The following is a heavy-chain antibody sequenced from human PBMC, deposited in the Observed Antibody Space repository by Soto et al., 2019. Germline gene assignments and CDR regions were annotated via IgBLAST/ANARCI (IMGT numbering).Heavy chain of an antibody. CDR1: GGSFSGYY. Sequence: PSETLSLTCAVYGGSFSGYYWSWIRQPPGKGLEWIGEINHSGSTNYNPSLKSRVTISVDTSKNQFSLKLSSVTAADTAVYYCAGANHSSSWDIPGNWFDPWGQGTLVTVSS. V-gene: IGHV4-34*01. D-gene: IGHD6-13*01. CDR3: AGANHSSSWDIPGNWFDP. J-gene: IGHJ5*02. CDR2: INHSGST.